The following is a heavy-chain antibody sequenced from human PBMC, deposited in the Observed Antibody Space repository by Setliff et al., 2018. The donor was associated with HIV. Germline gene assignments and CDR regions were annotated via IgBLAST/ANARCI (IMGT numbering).Heavy chain of an antibody. CDR2: IYTSGTT. CDR1: GGSISRYY. Sequence: SETLSLTCTVSGGSISRYYWSWIRQPAGKRLEWIGRIYTSGTTNYNASLKSRVTMSVDMSKNQFSLKLSSVTAADTAVYYCARMYSSYDWSPAGARTRYWGQGTLVTVSS. J-gene: IGHJ4*02. D-gene: IGHD5-12*01. CDR3: ARMYSSYDWSPAGARTRY. V-gene: IGHV4-4*07.